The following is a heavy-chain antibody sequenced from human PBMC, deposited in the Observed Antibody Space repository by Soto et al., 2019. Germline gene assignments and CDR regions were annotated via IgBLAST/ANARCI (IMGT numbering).Heavy chain of an antibody. CDR2: TNPKSGYT. CDR3: ARTAGDLDY. CDR1: GYTFTNYD. J-gene: IGHJ4*02. D-gene: IGHD4-17*01. Sequence: QVQLVQSGAEVKKPGASVKVSCKTSGYTFTNYDINWVRQATGQGLEWMGWTNPKSGYTGSAQKFQGRVTMTRDSSIRTAYMDLHSLPSEATALYYCARTAGDLDYWGQGTLITVSS. V-gene: IGHV1-8*01.